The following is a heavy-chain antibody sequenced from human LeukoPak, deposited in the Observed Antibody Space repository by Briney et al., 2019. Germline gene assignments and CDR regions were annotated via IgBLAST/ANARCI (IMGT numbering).Heavy chain of an antibody. V-gene: IGHV3-21*01. D-gene: IGHD1-1*01. CDR3: ARVGHWNDLDYNYYMDV. J-gene: IGHJ6*03. CDR1: GFTFSSYS. CDR2: ISSGSSHI. Sequence: PGGSLRLSCAVSGFTFSSYSMNWVRQAPGKELAWVSAISSGSSHINYADSVKGRFTISRDNAENSLYLQMNSLRAEDTAVYYCARVGHWNDLDYNYYMDVWGKGTTVTVSS.